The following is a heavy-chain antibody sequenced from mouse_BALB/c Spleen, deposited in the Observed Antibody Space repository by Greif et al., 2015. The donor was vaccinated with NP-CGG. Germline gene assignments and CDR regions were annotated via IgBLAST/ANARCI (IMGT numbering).Heavy chain of an antibody. Sequence: LQESGAELVKPGASVKLSCKASGYTFTSYYVYWVKQRPGQGLEWIGEINPTNGDTKFNEKFKSKAKLTVDKSSSAAYNQLSSLTSEHNAIYYCARTGSGNYYDYGR. CDR2: INPTNGDT. D-gene: IGHD1-1*01. CDR1: GYTFTSYY. CDR3: ARTGSGNYYDY. J-gene: IGHJ2*01. V-gene: IGHV1S81*02.